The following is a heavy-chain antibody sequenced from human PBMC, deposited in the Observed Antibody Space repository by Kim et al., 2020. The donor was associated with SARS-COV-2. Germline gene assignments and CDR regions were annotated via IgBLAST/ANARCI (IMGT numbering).Heavy chain of an antibody. CDR2: LNPMTGNS. Sequence: ASVKVSCKTSGYTFTSYDVNWVRRASGQGLEWVGWLNPMTGNSGFAQKFQGRITMTMDTSMSTAYMELTNLQAYDMAVYFFARGRYCGGGDWYFIDQWGQ. J-gene: IGHJ4*02. CDR3: ARGRYCGGGDWYFIDQ. CDR1: GYTFTSYD. D-gene: IGHD2-15*01. V-gene: IGHV1-8*01.